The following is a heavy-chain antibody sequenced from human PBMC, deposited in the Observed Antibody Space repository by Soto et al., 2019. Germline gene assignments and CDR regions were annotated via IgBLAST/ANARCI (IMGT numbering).Heavy chain of an antibody. CDR2: ISSSSSTI. Sequence: GGSLRLSCAASGFTFSTYSMNWVRQAPGKGLEWVSYISSSSSTIFYTDSVKGRFTVSRDNAKNSLYLQTNSLRVEDTAVYYCARVKRTAAGGTFDFWGQGILVTVSS. J-gene: IGHJ4*02. CDR3: ARVKRTAAGGTFDF. CDR1: GFTFSTYS. D-gene: IGHD6-13*01. V-gene: IGHV3-48*01.